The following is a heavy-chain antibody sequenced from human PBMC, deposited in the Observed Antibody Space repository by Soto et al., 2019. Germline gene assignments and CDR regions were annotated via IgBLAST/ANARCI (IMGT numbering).Heavy chain of an antibody. CDR1: GYTFTSYA. CDR3: ARDLSTAKPKYCSSTSCYFPPMDV. D-gene: IGHD2-2*01. Sequence: ASVKVSCKASGYTFTSYAMHWVRQAPGQRLEWMGWINAGNGNTKYSQKFQGRVTITRDTSASTAYMELSSLRSEDTAVYYCARDLSTAKPKYCSSTSCYFPPMDVWGKGTTVTVSS. V-gene: IGHV1-3*01. J-gene: IGHJ6*03. CDR2: INAGNGNT.